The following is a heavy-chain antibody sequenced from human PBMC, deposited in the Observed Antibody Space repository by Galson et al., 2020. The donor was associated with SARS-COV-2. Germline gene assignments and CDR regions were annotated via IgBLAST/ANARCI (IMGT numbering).Heavy chain of an antibody. J-gene: IGHJ5*02. D-gene: IGHD2-15*01. CDR2: IYYSGST. CDR1: GGSISSYY. Sequence: SETLSLTCTVSGGSISSYYWSWIRQPPGKGLEWIGYIYYSGSTNYNPSLKSRVTISVDTSKNQFSLKLSSVTAADTAVYYCARNRRSGGEVVWFDPWGQGTLVTVSS. V-gene: IGHV4-59*01. CDR3: ARNRRSGGEVVWFDP.